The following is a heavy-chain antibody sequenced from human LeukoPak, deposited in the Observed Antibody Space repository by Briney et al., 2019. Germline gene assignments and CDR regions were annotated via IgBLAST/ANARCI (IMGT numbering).Heavy chain of an antibody. CDR1: GFTFSSYW. Sequence: GGSLRLSCAASGFTFSSYWMNWVRQAPGKGLEWVANIRQDGSEIYYVDSVKGRFTISRDNAKNSLYLQMNSLRAEDSAVYYCVRAMDVWGQGTTVTVSS. V-gene: IGHV3-7*03. CDR2: IRQDGSEI. J-gene: IGHJ6*02. CDR3: VRAMDV.